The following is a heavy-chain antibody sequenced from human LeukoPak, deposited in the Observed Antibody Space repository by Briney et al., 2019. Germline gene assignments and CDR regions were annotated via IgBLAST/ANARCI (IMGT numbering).Heavy chain of an antibody. V-gene: IGHV1-69*13. CDR2: IIPIFGTA. Sequence: SVKVSCKASGGTFSSYAISWVRQAPGQGLEWMGGIIPIFGTANYAQKFQGRVTITADESTSTAYMELSSLRSEDTAVYYCARDGSRYYGSGSYYHFDYWGQGTLVTVSS. CDR1: GGTFSSYA. CDR3: ARDGSRYYGSGSYYHFDY. J-gene: IGHJ4*02. D-gene: IGHD3-10*01.